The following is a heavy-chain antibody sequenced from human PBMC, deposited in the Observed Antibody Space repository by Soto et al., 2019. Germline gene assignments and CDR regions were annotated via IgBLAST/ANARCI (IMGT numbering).Heavy chain of an antibody. CDR3: ARGYCSGGSCYTDP. J-gene: IGHJ5*02. CDR2: IKQDGSGK. CDR1: GFTFSSYW. Sequence: GGSLRLSCAASGFTFSSYWMSWVRQAPGKGLEWVANIKQDGSGKYYVDSVKGRFTISRDNAKNSLYLQMNSLRAEDTAVYYCARGYCSGGSCYTDPWGQGTLVTVSS. D-gene: IGHD2-15*01. V-gene: IGHV3-7*04.